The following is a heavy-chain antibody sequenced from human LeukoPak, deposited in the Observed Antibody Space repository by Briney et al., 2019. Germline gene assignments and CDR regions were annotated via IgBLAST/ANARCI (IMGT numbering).Heavy chain of an antibody. Sequence: PSETLSLTCTVSGGSISSYYWSWIRQPPGKGLEWIGYIYYSGSTNYNPSLKSRVTISVDTSKNQFSLKLSSVTAADTAVYYCATSRGTWHAFDIWGQETMVTVSS. CDR3: ATSRGTWHAFDI. D-gene: IGHD3-16*01. CDR1: GGSISSYY. V-gene: IGHV4-59*01. J-gene: IGHJ3*02. CDR2: IYYSGST.